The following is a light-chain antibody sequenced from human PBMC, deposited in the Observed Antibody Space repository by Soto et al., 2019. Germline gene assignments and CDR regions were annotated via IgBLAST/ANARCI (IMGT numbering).Light chain of an antibody. Sequence: DIQMTQSPSALSASLGDRFTITCLASQRISSWLAWYQQKTGKAPKLLIYDASSLESWVPSRLSGSGSGKEFTLTISTLQPDDFATYYCQQYNSYSMTFGQGTKVAIK. CDR1: QRISSW. CDR2: DAS. J-gene: IGKJ1*01. CDR3: QQYNSYSMT. V-gene: IGKV1-5*01.